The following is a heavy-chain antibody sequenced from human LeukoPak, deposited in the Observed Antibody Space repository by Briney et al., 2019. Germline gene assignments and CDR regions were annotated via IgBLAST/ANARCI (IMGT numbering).Heavy chain of an antibody. D-gene: IGHD3-3*01. CDR3: ARVAEDDFWSSGLYMDV. J-gene: IGHJ6*03. V-gene: IGHV4-61*02. CDR2: IYTSGST. Sequence: PSETLSITCTVSGGSISSGCYYWSWIRQPAGRGLEWIGRIYTSGSTYYKPSVKSRVTISRDTSKNPLYLKLSSVTAADTAVYYCARVAEDDFWSSGLYMDVWGKGTTVTVSS. CDR1: GGSISSGCYY.